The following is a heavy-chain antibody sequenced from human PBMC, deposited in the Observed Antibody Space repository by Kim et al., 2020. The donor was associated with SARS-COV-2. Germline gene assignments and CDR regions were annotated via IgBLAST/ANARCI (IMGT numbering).Heavy chain of an antibody. CDR2: INPNSGGT. Sequence: ASVKVSCKASGYTFTGYYMHWVRQAPGQGLEWMGRINPNSGGTNYAQKFQGRVTMTRDTSISTAYMELSRLRSDDTAVYYCARCDLEDYYYGMDVWGQGTTVTVSS. D-gene: IGHD2-21*02. CDR1: GYTFTGYY. CDR3: ARCDLEDYYYGMDV. J-gene: IGHJ6*02. V-gene: IGHV1-2*06.